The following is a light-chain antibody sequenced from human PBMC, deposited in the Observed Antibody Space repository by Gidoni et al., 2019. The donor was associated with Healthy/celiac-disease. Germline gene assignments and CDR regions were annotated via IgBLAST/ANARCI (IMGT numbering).Light chain of an antibody. V-gene: IGLV1-44*01. CDR3: AAWDDSLNGVV. CDR1: SSNIGSNT. Sequence: SVLPPPPSASVTPRQRVTISCSGSSSNIGSNTVNWYQQLPGTAPKPLIYSNNQRPSGVPDRFSGSKSGTSASLAISGLQSEDEADYYCAAWDDSLNGVVFGGGTKLTVL. J-gene: IGLJ2*01. CDR2: SNN.